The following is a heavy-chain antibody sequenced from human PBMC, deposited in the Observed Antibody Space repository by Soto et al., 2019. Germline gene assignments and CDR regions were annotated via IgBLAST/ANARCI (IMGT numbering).Heavy chain of an antibody. Sequence: SETLSLTCTVSVGSISSSSYYWGWILQPPGKGLEWIGSIYYSGSTYYNPSLKSRVTISVDTSKNQFSLKLSSVTAADTAVYYCARDFGVVTNNYYYGMDVWGQGTTVTVSS. CDR2: IYYSGST. V-gene: IGHV4-39*01. CDR1: VGSISSSSYY. J-gene: IGHJ6*02. D-gene: IGHD3-3*01. CDR3: ARDFGVVTNNYYYGMDV.